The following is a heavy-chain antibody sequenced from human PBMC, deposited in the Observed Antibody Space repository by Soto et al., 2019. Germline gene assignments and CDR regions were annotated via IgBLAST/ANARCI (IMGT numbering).Heavy chain of an antibody. CDR1: GYTFTTYD. D-gene: IGHD3-10*02. CDR3: PRDAYHVRMVNPPNLYGMDG. CDR2: ISTYNGNT. J-gene: IGHJ6*02. V-gene: IGHV1-18*01. Sequence: QVQLVQSGAEVKKPGASVKVSCKASGYTFTTYDISWVRQAPGQGLEWMGRISTYNGNTDYPQSLQGRLTMTTDTSTTTAYREQRRLRCDDPAVHYRPRDAYHVRMVNPPNLYGMDGWVQETTVTVSS.